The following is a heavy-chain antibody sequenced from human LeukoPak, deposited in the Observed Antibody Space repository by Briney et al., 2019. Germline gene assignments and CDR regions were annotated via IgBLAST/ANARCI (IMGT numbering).Heavy chain of an antibody. D-gene: IGHD1-1*01. CDR3: AKGMTTGTPSYGMDV. CDR2: IKQDGSEK. V-gene: IGHV3-7*03. CDR1: GFTFSSYS. J-gene: IGHJ6*02. Sequence: PGGSLRLSCAASGFTFSSYSMNWVRQAPGKGLEWVANIKQDGSEKYYVDSVKGRFTISRDNAKNSLYLQMNSLRAEDTALYYCAKGMTTGTPSYGMDVWGQGTTVTVSS.